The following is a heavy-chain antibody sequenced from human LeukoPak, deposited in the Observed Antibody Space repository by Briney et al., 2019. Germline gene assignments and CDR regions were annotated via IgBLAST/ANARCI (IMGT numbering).Heavy chain of an antibody. J-gene: IGHJ4*02. CDR3: TGNYYGSGSYADFDY. CDR1: EFSVGSNY. D-gene: IGHD3-10*01. CDR2: IYSGGST. V-gene: IGHV3-66*01. Sequence: SGGSLRLSCAASEFSVGSNYMTWVRQAPGKGLEWVSLIYSGGSTYYADSVKGRFTISRDNSKNTLYLQMDSLKTEDTAVYYCTGNYYGSGSYADFDYWGQGTLVTVSS.